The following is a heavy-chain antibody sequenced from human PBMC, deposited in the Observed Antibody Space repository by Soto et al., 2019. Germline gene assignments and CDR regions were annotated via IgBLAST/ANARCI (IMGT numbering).Heavy chain of an antibody. CDR3: ASKYYDILTGYFP. J-gene: IGHJ5*02. V-gene: IGHV4-34*01. Sequence: TSETLSLTCAVYGGSFSGYYWSWIRQPPGKGLEWIGEINHSGSTNYNPSLKSRVTISVDTSKNQFSLKLSSVTAADTAVYYCASKYYDILTGYFPWGQGTLVTVSS. D-gene: IGHD3-9*01. CDR2: INHSGST. CDR1: GGSFSGYY.